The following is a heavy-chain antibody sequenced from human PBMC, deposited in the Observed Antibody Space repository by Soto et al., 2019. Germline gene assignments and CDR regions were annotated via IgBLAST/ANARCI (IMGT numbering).Heavy chain of an antibody. D-gene: IGHD2-15*01. Sequence: GASVKVSCKASGYTFTGYYMHWVRQAPGQGLEWMGWINPNSGGTNYAQKFQGWVTMTRDTSISTAYMELSRLRSDDTAVYYCARDGPSRDIVGEYYYGMDVWGQGTTVTVSS. V-gene: IGHV1-2*04. J-gene: IGHJ6*02. CDR1: GYTFTGYY. CDR2: INPNSGGT. CDR3: ARDGPSRDIVGEYYYGMDV.